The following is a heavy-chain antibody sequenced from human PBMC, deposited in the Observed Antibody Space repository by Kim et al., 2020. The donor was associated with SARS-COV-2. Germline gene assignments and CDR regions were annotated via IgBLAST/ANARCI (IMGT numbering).Heavy chain of an antibody. D-gene: IGHD3-16*01. J-gene: IGHJ6*02. CDR2: IYWDDDK. CDR3: AHRRQDSLGDYYYGGGMDV. V-gene: IGHV2-5*02. Sequence: SGPTLVNPTQTLTLTCTFSGFSLSTSGVGVGWIRQPPGKALEWLALIYWDDDKRYSPSLKSRLTITKDTSKNQVVLTMTNMDPVDTATYYCAHRRQDSLGDYYYGGGMDVWGQGTTVTVSS. CDR1: GFSLSTSGVG.